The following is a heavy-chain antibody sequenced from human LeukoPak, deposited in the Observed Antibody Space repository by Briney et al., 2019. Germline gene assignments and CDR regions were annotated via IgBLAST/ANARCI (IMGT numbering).Heavy chain of an antibody. D-gene: IGHD4-17*01. CDR3: AKDSPPTTVTTTLNAFDI. V-gene: IGHV3-48*03. CDR1: GFILSTSE. Sequence: GGSLRLSCVASGFILSTSEMNWVRQAPGRGLEWVSFIASDGTIYYADSVKGRFTISRDNSKNTLYLQMNSLRAEDTAVYYCAKDSPPTTVTTTLNAFDIWGQGTMVTVSS. J-gene: IGHJ3*02. CDR2: IASDGTI.